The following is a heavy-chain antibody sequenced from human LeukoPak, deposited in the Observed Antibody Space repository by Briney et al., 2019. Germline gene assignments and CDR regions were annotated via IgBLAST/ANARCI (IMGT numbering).Heavy chain of an antibody. Sequence: TGGSLRLSCAASGFTFSDYYMSWIRQAPGKGLEWVSYISSSGSTIYYADSVKGRFTISRDNAKNPLYLQMNSLRAEDTAVYYCAREGHGSGSYSPTSRGAFDIWGQGTMVTVSS. D-gene: IGHD3-10*01. CDR1: GFTFSDYY. J-gene: IGHJ3*02. CDR2: ISSSGSTI. CDR3: AREGHGSGSYSPTSRGAFDI. V-gene: IGHV3-11*01.